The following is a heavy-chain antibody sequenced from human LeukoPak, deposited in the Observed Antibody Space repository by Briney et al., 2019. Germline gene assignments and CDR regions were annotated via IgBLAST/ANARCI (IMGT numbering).Heavy chain of an antibody. CDR1: GYTFTGYY. Sequence: ASVKVSCKASGYTFTGYYMHWVRQAPGQGLEWMGWINPNSDGTNYAQKFQGRVTMTRDTSISTAYMELSRLRSDDTAVYYCARDKSSSWSFGYWGQGTLVTVSS. D-gene: IGHD6-13*01. CDR2: INPNSDGT. V-gene: IGHV1-2*02. CDR3: ARDKSSSWSFGY. J-gene: IGHJ4*02.